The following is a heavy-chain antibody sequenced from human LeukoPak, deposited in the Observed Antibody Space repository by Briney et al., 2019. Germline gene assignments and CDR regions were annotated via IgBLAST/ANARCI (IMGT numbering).Heavy chain of an antibody. J-gene: IGHJ4*02. CDR2: IYYSGST. Sequence: PSETLSLTCTVSGGSISSYYWSWIRQPPGKGLEWIGYIYYSGSTNYNPSLKSRVTISVDTSKNQFSLKLSSVTAADTAVYYCARHGAHFGGILTGYYTTWGQGTLVTVSS. CDR1: GGSISSYY. CDR3: ARHGAHFGGILTGYYTT. D-gene: IGHD3-9*01. V-gene: IGHV4-59*08.